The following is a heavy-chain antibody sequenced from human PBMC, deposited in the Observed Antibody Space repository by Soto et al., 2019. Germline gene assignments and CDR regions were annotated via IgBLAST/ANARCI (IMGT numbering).Heavy chain of an antibody. V-gene: IGHV5-51*01. CDR3: ARLGWLTGSCSGGSCYVVDYYYMDV. D-gene: IGHD2-15*01. J-gene: IGHJ6*03. Sequence: GESLKISCKGSGYSFTSYWIGWVRQMPGKGLEWMGIIYPGDSDTRYSPSFQGQGTISADQSTSTAYLQWSSLKASDTDMYYCARLGWLTGSCSGGSCYVVDYYYMDVWGKGTTVTVSS. CDR2: IYPGDSDT. CDR1: GYSFTSYW.